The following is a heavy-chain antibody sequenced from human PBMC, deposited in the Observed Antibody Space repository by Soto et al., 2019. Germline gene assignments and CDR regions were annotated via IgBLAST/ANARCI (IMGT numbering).Heavy chain of an antibody. CDR3: ALTHDNLVGADFDD. J-gene: IGHJ4*02. D-gene: IGHD1-26*01. Sequence: QITLKESGPTLVKPTQTLTLTCTFSGVSLSTSGVGVGWIRQPPGKALEWLALIYWNDDKRYSPSLKSRLTITKDPSKNQVVLTMTNMDPVDTATYYCALTHDNLVGADFDDWGQGTLVTVSS. V-gene: IGHV2-5*01. CDR1: GVSLSTSGVG. CDR2: IYWNDDK.